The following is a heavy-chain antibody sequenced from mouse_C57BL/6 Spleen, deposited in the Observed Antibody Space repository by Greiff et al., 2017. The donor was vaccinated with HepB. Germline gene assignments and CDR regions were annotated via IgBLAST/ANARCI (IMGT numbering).Heavy chain of an antibody. CDR1: GYTFTGYW. J-gene: IGHJ1*03. Sequence: QVQLQQSGAELMKPGASVKLSCKATGYTFTGYWIEWVKQRPGHGLEWIGEILPGSGSTNYNEKFKGKATFTADTSSNTAYMQLSSLTTEDSAIYDCSGRGLEYYGSSRYFDVWGTGTTVTVSS. CDR2: ILPGSGST. D-gene: IGHD1-1*01. CDR3: SGRGLEYYGSSRYFDV. V-gene: IGHV1-9*01.